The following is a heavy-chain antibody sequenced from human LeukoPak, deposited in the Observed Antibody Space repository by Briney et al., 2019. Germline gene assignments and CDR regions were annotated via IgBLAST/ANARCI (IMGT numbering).Heavy chain of an antibody. J-gene: IGHJ4*02. Sequence: ASVKVSCKASGYTFTTYTMHWVRQAPGQRREWMGWINAGNGNTRYSQKFQGRVTITRDTSATTAYMELSSLRSEDTAVYYCAIGHLGLSIDYWGQGTLVTVSS. CDR1: GYTFTTYT. D-gene: IGHD2/OR15-2a*01. CDR2: INAGNGNT. CDR3: AIGHLGLSIDY. V-gene: IGHV1-3*01.